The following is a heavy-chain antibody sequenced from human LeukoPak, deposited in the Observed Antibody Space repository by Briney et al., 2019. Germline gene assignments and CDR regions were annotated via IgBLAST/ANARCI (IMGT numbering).Heavy chain of an antibody. CDR1: GGSFSGYY. CDR2: INDSGST. Sequence: SETLSLTCAVYGGSFSGYYWSWIRQPPGKGLEWIGEINDSGSTNYNPSLNSRVTISVDTSKNQFSLKLSSVTAADTAVYYCARGPQRAFDIWGQGTMVTVS. V-gene: IGHV4-34*01. J-gene: IGHJ3*02. CDR3: ARGPQRAFDI.